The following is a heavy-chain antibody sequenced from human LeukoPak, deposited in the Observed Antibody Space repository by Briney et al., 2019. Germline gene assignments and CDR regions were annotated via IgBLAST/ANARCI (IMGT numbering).Heavy chain of an antibody. Sequence: PGGSLRLSCAASGFTFSRYWMNWVRQAPGKGLEWVSYISSSSSTIYYADSVKGRFTISRDNAKNSLYLQMNSLRAEDTAVCYCARGVTGHDAFDIWGQGTMVTVSS. CDR3: ARGVTGHDAFDI. CDR1: GFTFSRYW. J-gene: IGHJ3*02. D-gene: IGHD4-11*01. V-gene: IGHV3-48*01. CDR2: ISSSSSTI.